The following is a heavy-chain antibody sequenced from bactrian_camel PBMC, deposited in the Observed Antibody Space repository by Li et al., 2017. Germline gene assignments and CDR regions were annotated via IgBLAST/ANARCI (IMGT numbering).Heavy chain of an antibody. Sequence: HVQLVESGGSSVQAGGSPRLSCLVSGNIDIRRARKAWFRQAPGKEREAVASIYTVSRNTYYPDYADSVKGRFTVSQDYAKNTVYLQMDSLQFEDTAMYYCAADPGCIDIPTRRLSPGAYKHWGQGTQVTVS. CDR2: IYTVSRNT. D-gene: IGHD5*01. CDR3: AADPGCIDIPTRRLSPGAYKH. CDR1: GNIDIRRA. V-gene: IGHV3S54*01. J-gene: IGHJ4*01.